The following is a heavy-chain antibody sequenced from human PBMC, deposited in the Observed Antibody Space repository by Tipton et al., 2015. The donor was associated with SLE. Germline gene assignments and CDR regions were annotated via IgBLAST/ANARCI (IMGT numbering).Heavy chain of an antibody. V-gene: IGHV4-34*01. CDR3: ARWGIVVVPAAIPRRWFDP. Sequence: TLSLTCAVYGGSFSGYYWSWIRQPPGKGLEWIGEINHSGSTNYNPSLKSRVTISVDTSKNKFSLKLSSVTAADTAVYYCARWGIVVVPAAIPRRWFDPWGQGTLVTVST. J-gene: IGHJ5*02. CDR1: GGSFSGYY. D-gene: IGHD2-2*01. CDR2: INHSGST.